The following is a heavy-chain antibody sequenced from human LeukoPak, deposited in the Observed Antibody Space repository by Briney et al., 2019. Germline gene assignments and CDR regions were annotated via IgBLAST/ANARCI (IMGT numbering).Heavy chain of an antibody. D-gene: IGHD4-23*01. CDR3: ARDVYDCVGNSGFDY. CDR2: INPTSGDS. CDR1: GYSFTDCY. V-gene: IGHV1-2*02. Sequence: APLKVSSTASGYSFTDCYMHWVRQAPGQGLEWMGFINPTSGDSNYAQKFQGRVAMTSDTSISTACLELNQLRTDDTAIYFCARDVYDCVGNSGFDYWGQGTLVIVSS. J-gene: IGHJ4*02.